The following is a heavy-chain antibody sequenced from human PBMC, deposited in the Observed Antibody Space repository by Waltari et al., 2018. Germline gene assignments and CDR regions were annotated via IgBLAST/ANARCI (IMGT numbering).Heavy chain of an antibody. J-gene: IGHJ4*02. CDR3: ARDIRIRGLMGN. CDR2: IDSSGSTR. V-gene: IGHV3-11*04. CDR1: GFTFTDFY. Sequence: QVQLVESGGGLVKPGGSLRLSCAASGFTFTDFYMSWIRQAPGKGPEWLSDIDSSGSTRYYADSVKGRFTISRDNTKNSLHLQMNSLRVEDTAVYYCARDIRIRGLMGNWGQGTLVTVSS. D-gene: IGHD3-10*01.